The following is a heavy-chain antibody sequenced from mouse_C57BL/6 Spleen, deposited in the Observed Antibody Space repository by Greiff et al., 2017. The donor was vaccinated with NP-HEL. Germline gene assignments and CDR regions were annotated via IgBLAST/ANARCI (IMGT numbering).Heavy chain of an antibody. J-gene: IGHJ2*01. D-gene: IGHD1-1*01. V-gene: IGHV1S56*01. CDR1: GYSFTSYY. CDR2: IYPGDGDT. CDR3: ARYNYYGSSLDY. Sequence: QVQLQQSGPELVKPGASVKISCKASGYSFTSYYIHWVKQRPGQGLEWIGWIYPGDGDTNYNGKFKGKATLTADKSSSTAYMQLSSLTSEDSAVYFCARYNYYGSSLDYWGQGTTLTVSS.